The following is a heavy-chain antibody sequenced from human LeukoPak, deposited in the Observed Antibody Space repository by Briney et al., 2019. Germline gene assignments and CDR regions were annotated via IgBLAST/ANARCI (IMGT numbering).Heavy chain of an antibody. D-gene: IGHD6-13*01. J-gene: IGHJ4*02. CDR3: AREGSSSWGVRYFDY. V-gene: IGHV1-69*13. Sequence: GASVKVSCKASGGTFSSYAISWVRQAPGQGLEWMGGIIPIFGTANYAQKFQGRVTITADESTSTAYMELSSLRSEDTAVYYCAREGSSSWGVRYFDYWGQGTLVTVSS. CDR2: IIPIFGTA. CDR1: GGTFSSYA.